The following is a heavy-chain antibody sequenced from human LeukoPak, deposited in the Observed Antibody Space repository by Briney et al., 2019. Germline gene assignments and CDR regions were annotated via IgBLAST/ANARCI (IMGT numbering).Heavy chain of an antibody. CDR1: GFTFSDYY. D-gene: IGHD6-13*01. Sequence: GGSLRLSCAASGFTFSDYYMSWIRQAPGKGLEWVSYISSSGSTIYYADSVKGRFTISRDNSKNTLYLQMNSLRAEDTAVYYCAKDSYSSTYYFDYWGQGTLVTVSS. V-gene: IGHV3-11*04. CDR3: AKDSYSSTYYFDY. CDR2: ISSSGSTI. J-gene: IGHJ4*02.